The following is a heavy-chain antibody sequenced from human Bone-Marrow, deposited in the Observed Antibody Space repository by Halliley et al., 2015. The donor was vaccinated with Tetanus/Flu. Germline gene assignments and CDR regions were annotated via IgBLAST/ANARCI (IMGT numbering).Heavy chain of an antibody. V-gene: IGHV4-59*02. Sequence: LRLSCTVSGDSVSSHYWSWIRQPPGKRLEWIGYISNTGSTRYNPSLKSRVTISVDTSKNQFSLKLNSVYDSDTALYYCAKNGRNSAGGSFFFLHWGQGTPVTLSS. D-gene: IGHD6-25*01. CDR1: GDSVSSHY. J-gene: IGHJ1*01. CDR2: ISNTGST. CDR3: AKNGRNSAGGSFFFLH.